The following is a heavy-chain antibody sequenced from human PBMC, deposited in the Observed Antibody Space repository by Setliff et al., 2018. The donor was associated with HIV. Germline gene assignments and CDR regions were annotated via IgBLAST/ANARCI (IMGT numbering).Heavy chain of an antibody. CDR3: ARQPSGLLYLFYYMDV. V-gene: IGHV4-39*07. D-gene: IGHD3-3*01. CDR1: GGSISSSSYY. Sequence: PSETLSLTCTVSGGSISSSSYYWDWIRQPPGKGLEWIGSIYYSGSTYYDPSLKSRATISVDTAKNQFSLKLSSVTAADTAVYYCARQPSGLLYLFYYMDVWGKGTTVTVSS. CDR2: IYYSGST. J-gene: IGHJ6*04.